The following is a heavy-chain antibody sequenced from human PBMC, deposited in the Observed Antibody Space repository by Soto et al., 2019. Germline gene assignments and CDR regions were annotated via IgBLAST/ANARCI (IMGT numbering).Heavy chain of an antibody. D-gene: IGHD5-18*01. CDR2: IKSKTDGGTT. V-gene: IGHV3-15*01. Sequence: GGSLRLSCAASGFTFSNAWMSWVRQAPGKGLEWVGRIKSKTDGGTTDYAAPVKGRFTISRDDSKNTLYLQMNSLKTEDTAVYYCTTDKVLRIQLWPYYFDYWGQGTLVTVSS. J-gene: IGHJ4*02. CDR3: TTDKVLRIQLWPYYFDY. CDR1: GFTFSNAW.